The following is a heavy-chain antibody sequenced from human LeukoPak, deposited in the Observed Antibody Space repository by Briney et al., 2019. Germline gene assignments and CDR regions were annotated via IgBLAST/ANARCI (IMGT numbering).Heavy chain of an antibody. CDR1: GFTVSSNL. Sequence: GGSLRLSCAASGFTVSSNLMTWVRQSPGRGLEWLSSSYSAGATYYADSVKGRFTISRDNSKNTLYLQMNSLRAEDTAVYYCARNYLEERTFDYWGQGTLVTVSS. CDR2: SYSAGAT. CDR3: ARNYLEERTFDY. V-gene: IGHV3-66*02. D-gene: IGHD3-10*01. J-gene: IGHJ4*02.